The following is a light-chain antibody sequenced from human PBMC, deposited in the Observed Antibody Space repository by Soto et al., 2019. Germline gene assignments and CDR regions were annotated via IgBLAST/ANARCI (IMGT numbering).Light chain of an antibody. CDR1: SSDVGGYNF. CDR3: CSYAGSDTYV. V-gene: IGLV2-11*01. Sequence: QSVLTQPRSASGSPGQSVTISCTGTSSDVGGYNFVSWYQHPPGKAPKLMLYDVTNRPSGVPGRFSGSKSDNTASLTISGLQAEDEADYYCCSYAGSDTYVFGTGTKVTVL. J-gene: IGLJ1*01. CDR2: DVT.